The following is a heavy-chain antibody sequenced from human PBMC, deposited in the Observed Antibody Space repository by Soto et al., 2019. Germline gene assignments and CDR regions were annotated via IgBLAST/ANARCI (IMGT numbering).Heavy chain of an antibody. CDR1: GYTFTSYG. D-gene: IGHD1-26*01. Sequence: QVQLVQSGAEVKKPGASVKVSFKASGYTFTSYGISWVRQAPGQGLEWMGWISAYNGNTNYAQKLQGRVTMTTDTSTSTAYMELRSLRSDDTAVYYCARGPTLVGATPYAYYFDYWGQGTLVTVSS. J-gene: IGHJ4*02. V-gene: IGHV1-18*01. CDR2: ISAYNGNT. CDR3: ARGPTLVGATPYAYYFDY.